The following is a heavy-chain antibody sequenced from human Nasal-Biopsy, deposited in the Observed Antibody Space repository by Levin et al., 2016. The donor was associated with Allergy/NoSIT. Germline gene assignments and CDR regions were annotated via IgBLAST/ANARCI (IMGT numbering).Heavy chain of an antibody. J-gene: IGHJ2*01. CDR1: GGSISSYY. V-gene: IGHV4-59*01. CDR3: ARILTYDSSGYHSYYALWYFDL. CDR2: IYYSGTT. D-gene: IGHD3-22*01. Sequence: SETLSLTCTVSGGSISSYYWTWIRQPPGRGLEWIGFIYYSGTTNYNPSLKSRVTISVDTSKNQFSLSLSSVTAADTAVYYCARILTYDSSGYHSYYALWYFDLWGRGTQVTVSS.